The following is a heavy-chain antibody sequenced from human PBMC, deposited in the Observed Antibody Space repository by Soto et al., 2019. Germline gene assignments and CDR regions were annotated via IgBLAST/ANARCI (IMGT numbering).Heavy chain of an antibody. J-gene: IGHJ4*02. CDR1: GFSLSTSGVG. CDR3: AHRVAAAGTVDY. V-gene: IGHV2-5*02. D-gene: IGHD6-13*01. Sequence: QITLKESGPTLVKPTQTLTLTCTFSGFSLSTSGVGVGWIRQPPGKALEWLALIYWDDDKRYSPSLKNRRTITKDTSKHQVVLTMTNMDPVDTATYYCAHRVAAAGTVDYWGQGTLVTVSS. CDR2: IYWDDDK.